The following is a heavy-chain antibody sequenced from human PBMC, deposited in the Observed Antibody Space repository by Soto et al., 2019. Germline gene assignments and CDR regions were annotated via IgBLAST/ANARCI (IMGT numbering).Heavy chain of an antibody. J-gene: IGHJ6*02. CDR3: ARGDGRGSTGFYYYYGMHV. Sequence: QVQLVQSGAEVKKPGASVKVSCKASGFTFTNYFFHWVRQAPRQGLEWMGIISPYDGSKNYQQSLQGRVTMTSDTSTTTVNLELRSLRSEDTAVYFCARGDGRGSTGFYYYYGMHVWGHGTMINVSS. V-gene: IGHV1-46*01. CDR2: ISPYDGSK. CDR1: GFTFTNYF. D-gene: IGHD1-26*01.